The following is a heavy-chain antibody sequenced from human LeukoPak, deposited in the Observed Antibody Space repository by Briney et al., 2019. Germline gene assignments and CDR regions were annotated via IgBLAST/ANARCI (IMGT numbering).Heavy chain of an antibody. J-gene: IGHJ4*02. CDR2: ISGSSGNT. CDR1: GFTFSNYA. Sequence: GGSLRLSCAASGFTFSNYAMNWVRQAPGKGLEWVSAISGSSGNTYYADSVKGRFTISRDNSKNTLNLQMNSLRAEDTAVYYCATSKYSGSYWGQGTLVTVSS. D-gene: IGHD1-26*01. CDR3: ATSKYSGSY. V-gene: IGHV3-23*01.